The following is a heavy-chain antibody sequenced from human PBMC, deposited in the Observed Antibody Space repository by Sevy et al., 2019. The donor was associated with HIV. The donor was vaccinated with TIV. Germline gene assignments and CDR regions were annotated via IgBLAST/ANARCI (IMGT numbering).Heavy chain of an antibody. Sequence: GGSLRLSCAASGFTFSSYDFHWVRQATGNGLEWVSTIGTLLDTYYPDSVKGRFAISSENAKNSFFLQMNNLRAGDTAIYYCTRGLRIPPPYAFDIWGQGTMVTVSS. D-gene: IGHD2-15*01. CDR3: TRGLRIPPPYAFDI. J-gene: IGHJ3*02. CDR2: IGTLLDT. V-gene: IGHV3-13*01. CDR1: GFTFSSYD.